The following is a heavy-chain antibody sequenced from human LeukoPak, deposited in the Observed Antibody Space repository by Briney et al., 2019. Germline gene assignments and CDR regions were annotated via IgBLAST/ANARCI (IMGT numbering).Heavy chain of an antibody. V-gene: IGHV6-1*01. CDR2: TYYRSKWYN. CDR1: GDSVSSNSAA. Sequence: SQTLSLTCAISGDSVSSNSAAWNWIRQSPSRGLEWLGRTYYRSKWYNDYAVSVKSRITINPDTSKNQFSLQLNSVTPEDTAVYYCARGQSVAATTGYWFDPWGQGTLVTASS. D-gene: IGHD2-15*01. CDR3: ARGQSVAATTGYWFDP. J-gene: IGHJ5*02.